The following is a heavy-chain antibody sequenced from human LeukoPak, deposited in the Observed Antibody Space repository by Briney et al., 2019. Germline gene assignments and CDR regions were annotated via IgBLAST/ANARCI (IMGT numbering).Heavy chain of an antibody. V-gene: IGHV4-39*07. Sequence: SETLSLTCTVSGGSISSSSYYWGWIRQPPGKGLEWIGSIFYSGSTYYNPSLKSRVTVSLDTSKNQFSLKLSSVTAADTAVYYCARSSDSPYYDFSSGYSYYYIDVWGKGTTVTVSS. CDR3: ARSSDSPYYDFSSGYSYYYIDV. J-gene: IGHJ6*03. D-gene: IGHD3-3*01. CDR1: GGSISSSSYY. CDR2: IFYSGST.